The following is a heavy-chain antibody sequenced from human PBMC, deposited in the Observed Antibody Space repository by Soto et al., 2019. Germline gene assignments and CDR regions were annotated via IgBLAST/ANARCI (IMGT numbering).Heavy chain of an antibody. Sequence: SETLSLTCTVSGGSISSYYWSWIRQPPGKGLEWIGYIYYSGSTNYNPSLKSRVTISVDTSKNQFSLKLSSVTAADTAVYYCARLVVVVAATEQAAFDIWGQGTMVTVSS. CDR1: GGSISSYY. D-gene: IGHD2-15*01. V-gene: IGHV4-59*08. J-gene: IGHJ3*02. CDR2: IYYSGST. CDR3: ARLVVVVAATEQAAFDI.